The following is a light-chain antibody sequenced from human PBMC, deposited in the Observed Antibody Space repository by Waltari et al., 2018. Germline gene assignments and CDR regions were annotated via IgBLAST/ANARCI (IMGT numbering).Light chain of an antibody. V-gene: IGLV1-40*01. CDR2: GNS. J-gene: IGLJ2*01. Sequence: QSVLTQPPSVSGAPGPRVTISCPGSSPNIGAGYDLHWYQQLPGTAPKLLIYGNSNRPSGVPDRFSGSKSGTSASLAITGLQAEDEADYYCQSYDSSLSGVVFGGGTKLTVL. CDR3: QSYDSSLSGVV. CDR1: SPNIGAGYD.